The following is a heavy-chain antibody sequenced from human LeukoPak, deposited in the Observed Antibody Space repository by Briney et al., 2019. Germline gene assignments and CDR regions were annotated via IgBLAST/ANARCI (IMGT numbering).Heavy chain of an antibody. V-gene: IGHV3-23*01. CDR3: ANGNRCTSPNCLGYYYFYMDV. CDR1: GFTFSSYA. CDR2: FSGSGGTT. D-gene: IGHD2-8*01. J-gene: IGHJ6*03. Sequence: PGGSLRLSCAASGFTFSSYAMNWVRQAPGRGLEWVSGFSGSGGTTYYADSVKGRFTISRDNCKNTLYLQMNSLRAEDTAVYYCANGNRCTSPNCLGYYYFYMDVWGKGTTVTVSS.